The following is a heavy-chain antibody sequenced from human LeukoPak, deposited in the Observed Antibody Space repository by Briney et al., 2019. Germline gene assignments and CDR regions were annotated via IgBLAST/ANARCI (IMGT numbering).Heavy chain of an antibody. D-gene: IGHD6-19*01. CDR3: AKDLEQWPAVPEY. J-gene: IGHJ4*02. CDR1: GFTFKTYG. Sequence: GGSLRLSRAASGFTFKTYGMHWVRQAPGKGLDWVAFIEKDGSNKYYADSVKGRFTVSRDNSKNRLYLQMNSLRPEETALYYCAKDLEQWPAVPEYWGQGTLVIVSS. CDR2: IEKDGSNK. V-gene: IGHV3-30*02.